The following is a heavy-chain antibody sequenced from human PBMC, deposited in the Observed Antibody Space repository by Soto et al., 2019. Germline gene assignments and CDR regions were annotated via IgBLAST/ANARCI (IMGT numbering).Heavy chain of an antibody. V-gene: IGHV1-69*04. J-gene: IGHJ6*03. CDR3: ARDEEYYYYYMDV. CDR2: IIPILGIA. CDR1: GGTFSSYT. Sequence: GASVKVSCKASGGTFSSYTISWVRQAPGQGLEWMGRIIPILGIANYAQKFQGRVTITADKSTSTAYMELSSLRSEDTAVYYCARDEEYYYYYMDVWGKGTTVTVSS.